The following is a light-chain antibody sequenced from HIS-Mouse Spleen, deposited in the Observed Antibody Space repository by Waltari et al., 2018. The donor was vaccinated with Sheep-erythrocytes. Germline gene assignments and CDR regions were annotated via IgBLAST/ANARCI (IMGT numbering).Light chain of an antibody. J-gene: IGLJ3*02. CDR2: EDS. CDR3: YSTDSSGNHWV. Sequence: SYELTQPPSVSVSPGQTARITCSGDAWPQKIAYWYQQKSGQAPVLVIYEDSKRPSGIPERFSGSTSGTMATLTISGAQVEDEADYYCYSTDSSGNHWVFGGGTKLTVL. CDR1: AWPQKI. V-gene: IGLV3-10*01.